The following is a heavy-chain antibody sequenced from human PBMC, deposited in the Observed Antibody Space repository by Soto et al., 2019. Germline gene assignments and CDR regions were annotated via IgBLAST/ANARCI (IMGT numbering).Heavy chain of an antibody. CDR2: IYHSGTF. CDR3: VRSVPAATWQYSGMDV. V-gene: IGHV4-4*02. CDR1: GDSVSSSSC. Sequence: QVRLQELGPGLVEPSGTLSLTCAVSGDSVSSSSCWSWVRQAPGKGLEWIGEIYHSGTFNYNPSLASRGSVSVDKSRNQLSMNLKSVTAADTAVYYCVRSVPAATWQYSGMDVWGQGTTVTVSS. J-gene: IGHJ6*02. D-gene: IGHD2-2*01.